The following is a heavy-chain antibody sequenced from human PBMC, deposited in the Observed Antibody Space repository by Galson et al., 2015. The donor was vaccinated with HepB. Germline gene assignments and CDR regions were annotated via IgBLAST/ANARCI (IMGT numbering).Heavy chain of an antibody. CDR2: SNAGNGNT. J-gene: IGHJ3*02. Sequence: SVKVSCKASGYTFTSYAMHWVRQAPGQRLEWMGWSNAGNGNTKYSQKFQGRVTITRDTSASTAYMELSSLRSEDTAVYYCARQWALNAFDIWGQGTMVTVSS. D-gene: IGHD1-26*01. V-gene: IGHV1-3*01. CDR1: GYTFTSYA. CDR3: ARQWALNAFDI.